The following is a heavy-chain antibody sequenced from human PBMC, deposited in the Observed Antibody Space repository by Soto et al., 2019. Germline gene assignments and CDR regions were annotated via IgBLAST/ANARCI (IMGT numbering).Heavy chain of an antibody. J-gene: IGHJ4*02. CDR3: ARVARNGANRGFGYFDY. CDR1: GDYISGFR. CDR2: IYDSGSP. D-gene: IGHD3-16*01. Sequence: PSETLSLTCTVSGDYISGFRWSWIRQPPGKGLECIGYIYDSGSPNYNPSLKSRLTISVDRSKNQFSLNLSSVTAADTAVYYCARVARNGANRGFGYFDYWGQGTLVTVSS. V-gene: IGHV4-59*01.